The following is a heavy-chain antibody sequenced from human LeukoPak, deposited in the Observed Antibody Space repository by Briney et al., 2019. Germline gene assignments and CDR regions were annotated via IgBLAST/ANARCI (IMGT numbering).Heavy chain of an antibody. J-gene: IGHJ4*02. V-gene: IGHV3-23*01. D-gene: IGHD4-23*01. Sequence: PGGSLRLSCAASGFTFSSYAMSWVRQAPGKGLEWVSAISGSGGSTYYADSVKGRFTISRDSSKNTLYLQMNSLRAEDTAVYYCAKDGTVVTLYYFDYWGQGTLVTVSS. CDR3: AKDGTVVTLYYFDY. CDR2: ISGSGGST. CDR1: GFTFSSYA.